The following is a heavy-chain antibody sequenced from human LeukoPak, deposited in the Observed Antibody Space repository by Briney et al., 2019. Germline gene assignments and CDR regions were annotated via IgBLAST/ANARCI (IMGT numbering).Heavy chain of an antibody. Sequence: PGGSLRLSCAASGFTFSSYWMHWVRQAPGKGLVWVSRINSDGSSTRYADSVKGRFTISRDNAKNTLYLQMNSLRAEDTAVYYCVRGMGGGVSNFDYWGQGTLVTVSS. CDR3: VRGMGGGVSNFDY. CDR2: INSDGSST. J-gene: IGHJ4*02. CDR1: GFTFSSYW. V-gene: IGHV3-74*01. D-gene: IGHD3-16*01.